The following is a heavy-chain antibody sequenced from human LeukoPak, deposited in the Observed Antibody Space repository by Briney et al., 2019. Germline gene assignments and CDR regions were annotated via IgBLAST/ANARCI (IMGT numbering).Heavy chain of an antibody. D-gene: IGHD3-16*01. CDR2: IDKHGSGK. Sequence: GGSLRLSCVASGFTFSTSWVTWVRQAPGKGLEWVANIDKHGSGKYYVDSVKGRFAISRDYANISVFLQMNSLRAEDTSVYYCARDGGWGYYDLWGQGTPVTVSS. J-gene: IGHJ4*02. CDR1: GFTFSTSW. CDR3: ARDGGWGYYDL. V-gene: IGHV3-7*01.